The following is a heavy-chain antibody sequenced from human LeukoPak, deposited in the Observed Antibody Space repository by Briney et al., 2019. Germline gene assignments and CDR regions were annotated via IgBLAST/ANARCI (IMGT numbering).Heavy chain of an antibody. Sequence: GGSLRLSCAASGFTFTRNAMAWDRQAPGKGLEWVSAIDGSGGTTFYADSVKGRVTISRVQSTNTVYLQMNSLRADDTAVYYCAKAHCSSTSCSRADNWGQGTLVTVSS. CDR3: AKAHCSSTSCSRADN. CDR1: GFTFTRNA. D-gene: IGHD2-2*01. V-gene: IGHV3-23*01. CDR2: IDGSGGTT. J-gene: IGHJ4*02.